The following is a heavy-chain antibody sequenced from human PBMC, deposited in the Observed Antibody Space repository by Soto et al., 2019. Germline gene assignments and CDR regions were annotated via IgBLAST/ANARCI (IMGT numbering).Heavy chain of an antibody. V-gene: IGHV3-20*04. CDR2: ITWNGASK. CDR1: GFTFEDHG. D-gene: IGHD2-2*01. CDR3: VREVGAVTAANDWFDP. Sequence: GGSLRLSCAASGFTFEDHGMSWVRQAPGKGLEWVSHITWNGASKSYADSVKGRFTISRDNAKNSLDLQMNSLRAEDTAFYYCVREVGAVTAANDWFDPWGQGTLVTVSS. J-gene: IGHJ5*02.